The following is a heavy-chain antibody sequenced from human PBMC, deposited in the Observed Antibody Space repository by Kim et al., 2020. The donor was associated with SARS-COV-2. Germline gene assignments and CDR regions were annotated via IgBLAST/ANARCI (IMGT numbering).Heavy chain of an antibody. V-gene: IGHV3-33*01. CDR2: IWYDGSNK. CDR1: GFTFSSYG. Sequence: GGSLRLSCAASGFTFSSYGMHWVRQAPGKGLEWVAVIWYDGSNKYYADSVKGRFTISRDNSKNTLYLQMNSLRAEDTAVYYCARDSTLTAYTYSYDDLDDWGQGTLVTVSS. CDR3: ARDSTLTAYTYSYDDLDD. J-gene: IGHJ4*02. D-gene: IGHD2-15*01.